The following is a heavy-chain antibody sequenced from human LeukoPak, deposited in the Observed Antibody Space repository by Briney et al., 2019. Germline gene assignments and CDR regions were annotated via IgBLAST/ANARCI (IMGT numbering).Heavy chain of an antibody. J-gene: IGHJ4*02. D-gene: IGHD6-19*01. CDR1: GFTFDDYA. CDR3: AKDMAYSSGWYGIDY. CDR2: ISGDGGST. Sequence: GGSLRLSCEASGFTFDDYAMHWVRQAPGKGLEWVSLISGDGGSTHHADSGKGRFTISRDNSKNSLYLQMNSLRTEDTALYYCAKDMAYSSGWYGIDYWGQGTLVTVSS. V-gene: IGHV3-43*02.